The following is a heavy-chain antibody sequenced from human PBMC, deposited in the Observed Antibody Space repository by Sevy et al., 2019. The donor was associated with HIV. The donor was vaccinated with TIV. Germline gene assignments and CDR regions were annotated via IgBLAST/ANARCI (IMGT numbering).Heavy chain of an antibody. Sequence: GGSLRLSCTASGFTFSSAWMSWVRQAPGKGLEWVGRIKSELDGGALDYAAPVKGRFTIAREDSKNTVYLKMNILKTEDTAVYYCITDPAYRGYDEEVINYYFYGMDVWGQGTTVTVSS. CDR2: IKSELDGGAL. V-gene: IGHV3-15*01. J-gene: IGHJ6*02. D-gene: IGHD5-12*01. CDR3: ITDPAYRGYDEEVINYYFYGMDV. CDR1: GFTFSSAW.